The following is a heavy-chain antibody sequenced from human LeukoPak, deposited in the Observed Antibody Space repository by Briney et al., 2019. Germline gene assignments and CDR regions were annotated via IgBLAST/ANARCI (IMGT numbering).Heavy chain of an antibody. D-gene: IGHD1-26*01. CDR3: ARESSSDATVGYGMDV. J-gene: IGHJ6*02. CDR2: MNPNSGNT. Sequence: ASVRVSCKASGYTFTSYDINWVRQATGQGLEWMGWMNPNSGNTGYAQKFQGRVTMTRNTSINTAYMELSSLRSEDTAVYYCARESSSDATVGYGMDVWGQGTTVTVSS. V-gene: IGHV1-8*01. CDR1: GYTFTSYD.